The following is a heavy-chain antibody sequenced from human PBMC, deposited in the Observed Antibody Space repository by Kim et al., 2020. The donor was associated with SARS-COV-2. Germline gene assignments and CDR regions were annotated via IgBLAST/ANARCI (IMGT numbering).Heavy chain of an antibody. CDR1: GGSISSGGYY. D-gene: IGHD2-8*02. CDR3: ARARKDIVLVVYAMGAFDI. Sequence: SETLSLTCIVSGGSISSGGYYWSWIRQHPGKVLEWIGYIYYSGSTYYKPSLKSRVTISVDTSKNQFSLKLGSVTAADTAVYYCARARKDIVLVVYAMGAFDISGQGTMVTVSS. V-gene: IGHV4-31*03. J-gene: IGHJ3*02. CDR2: IYYSGST.